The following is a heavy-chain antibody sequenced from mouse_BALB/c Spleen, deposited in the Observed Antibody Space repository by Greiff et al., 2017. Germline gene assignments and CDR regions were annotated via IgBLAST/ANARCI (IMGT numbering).Heavy chain of an antibody. D-gene: IGHD2-4*01. J-gene: IGHJ2*01. CDR2: INPSNGGT. Sequence: QVQLQQSGAELVKPGASVKLSCKASGYTFTSYYMYWVKQRPGQGLEWIGEINPSNGGTNFNEKFKSKATLTVDKSSSTAYMQLSSLTSEDSAVYYCTRCDYDVRTGFAYWGQGTTLTVSS. V-gene: IGHV1S81*02. CDR1: GYTFTSYY. CDR3: TRCDYDVRTGFAY.